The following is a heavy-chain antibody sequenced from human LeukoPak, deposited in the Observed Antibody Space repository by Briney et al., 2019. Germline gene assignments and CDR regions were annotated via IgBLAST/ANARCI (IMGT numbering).Heavy chain of an antibody. V-gene: IGHV1-46*01. CDR3: ARASGSKSRGYAFDI. J-gene: IGHJ3*02. D-gene: IGHD1-26*01. Sequence: ASVEVSCKASGYTFTSYYMHWVRQAPGQGLEWMGIINPSGGSTSYAQKFQGRVTMTRDMSTSTVYMELSSLRSEDTAVYYCARASGSKSRGYAFDIWGQGTMVTVSS. CDR2: INPSGGST. CDR1: GYTFTSYY.